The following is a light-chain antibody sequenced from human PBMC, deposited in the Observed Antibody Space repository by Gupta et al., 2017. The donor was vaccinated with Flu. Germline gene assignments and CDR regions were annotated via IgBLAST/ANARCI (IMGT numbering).Light chain of an antibody. Sequence: GQTARLTCEGNNIETKSVHWYQQKPGQAPVLVVYDDNDRPSGIPDRFSGPNSGNPATLTITRVEVGDEADYYCQVWDRSSDQRVFGGGTKLTAL. CDR1: NIETKS. CDR3: QVWDRSSDQRV. J-gene: IGLJ2*01. V-gene: IGLV3-21*02. CDR2: DDN.